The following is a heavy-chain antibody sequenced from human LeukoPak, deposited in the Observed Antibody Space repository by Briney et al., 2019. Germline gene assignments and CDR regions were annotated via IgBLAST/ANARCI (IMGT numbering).Heavy chain of an antibody. D-gene: IGHD3-16*01. CDR2: IYYTGST. CDR1: GGSIRSNY. CDR3: ARLRNYGNSPNWFDP. J-gene: IGHJ5*02. Sequence: SEALSLTCSVSGGSIRSNYWSWIRQPPGKGLEWIGYIYYTGSTKYNPSLNSRVTISVDTSKNPFSLKLSSVTAADTAIYYCARLRNYGNSPNWFDPWGQGTLVTVSS. V-gene: IGHV4-59*01.